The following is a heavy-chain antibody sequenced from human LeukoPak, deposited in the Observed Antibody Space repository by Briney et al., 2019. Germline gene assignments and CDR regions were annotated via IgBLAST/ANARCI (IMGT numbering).Heavy chain of an antibody. CDR2: ITWDGTRT. J-gene: IGHJ4*02. D-gene: IGHD3-10*01. CDR1: GFMFDDYA. Sequence: GGSLRLSCRTSGFMFDDYAMHWVRQAPGKGLEWISLITWDGTRTDYGDSVKGRFTMSRDNSKKSLFLQMNSLRLDDTAFYYCAKDPGFRGGSHYAFASWGQGTLVSVSS. V-gene: IGHV3-43D*04. CDR3: AKDPGFRGGSHYAFAS.